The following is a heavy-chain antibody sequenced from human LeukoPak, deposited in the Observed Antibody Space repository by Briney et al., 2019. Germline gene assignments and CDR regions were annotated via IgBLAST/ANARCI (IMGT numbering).Heavy chain of an antibody. D-gene: IGHD6-13*01. CDR2: FNPNSGGT. CDR1: GYTFTGYY. CDR3: ARVRAAAAGTWYYFDY. Sequence: VASVKVSCKASGYTFTGYYMHWVRQAPGQGLEWMGWFNPNSGGTNYAQKFQGWVTMTRDTSISTAYMELSRLRSDDTAVYYCARVRAAAAGTWYYFDYWGQGTLVTVSS. J-gene: IGHJ4*02. V-gene: IGHV1-2*04.